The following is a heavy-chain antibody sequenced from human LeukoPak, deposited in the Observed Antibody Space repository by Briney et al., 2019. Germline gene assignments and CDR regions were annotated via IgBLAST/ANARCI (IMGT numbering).Heavy chain of an antibody. D-gene: IGHD1-26*01. CDR3: ARQIVGATGLDY. CDR1: GFTFDKYT. CDR2: ITWDGVGT. J-gene: IGHJ4*02. V-gene: IGHV3-43*01. Sequence: GGSLRLSCVASGFTFDKYTMHWVRQAPGKGLEWVSLITWDGVGTYYADSVKGRFTISRDNAKDSLYLQMNSLRAEDTAVYYCARQIVGATGLDYWGQGTLVTVSS.